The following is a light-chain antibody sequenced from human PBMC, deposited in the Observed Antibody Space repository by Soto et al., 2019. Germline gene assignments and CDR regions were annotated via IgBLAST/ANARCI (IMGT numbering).Light chain of an antibody. J-gene: IGKJ1*01. CDR2: GAS. V-gene: IGKV3-15*01. Sequence: EILMTQSPATLSVSPGERATLSCRASQNIGKKLAWYQQKSGQAPRLLIYGASTRATGVPARFSGSGSGTEFALTISGLQSEDFAVYYCQQYDNWPPWTFGQGTKVDIK. CDR3: QQYDNWPPWT. CDR1: QNIGKK.